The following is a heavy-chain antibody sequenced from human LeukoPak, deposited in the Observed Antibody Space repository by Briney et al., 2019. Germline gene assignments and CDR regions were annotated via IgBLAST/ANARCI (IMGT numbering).Heavy chain of an antibody. J-gene: IGHJ4*02. V-gene: IGHV4-59*01. CDR2: IYYSGST. CDR1: GGSISSYY. Sequence: SETLSLTCTVSGGSISSYYWSWIRQPPGKGLVWIGYIYYSGSTNYNPSLKSRVTISVDTSKNQFSLKLSSVTAADTAVYYCARYVVVTAYFDYWGQGTLVTVSS. CDR3: ARYVVVTAYFDY. D-gene: IGHD2-21*02.